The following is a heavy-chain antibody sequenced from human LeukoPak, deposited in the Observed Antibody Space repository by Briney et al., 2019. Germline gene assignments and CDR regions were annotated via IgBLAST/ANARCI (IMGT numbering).Heavy chain of an antibody. CDR1: GGSFSGYY. V-gene: IGHV4-34*01. J-gene: IGHJ4*02. CDR3: ARSLYCSGGSCYSFFDY. Sequence: PSETLSLTCAVYGGSFSGYYWSWIRQPPGKGLEWIGEINHSGSTNYNPSLKSRVTISVDTSKNQFSLKLSSVTAADTAVYYCARSLYCSGGSCYSFFDYWGQGTLVTVSS. CDR2: INHSGST. D-gene: IGHD2-15*01.